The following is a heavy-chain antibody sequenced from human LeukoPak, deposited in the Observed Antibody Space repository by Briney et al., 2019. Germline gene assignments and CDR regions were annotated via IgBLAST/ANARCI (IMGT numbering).Heavy chain of an antibody. D-gene: IGHD3-3*01. CDR2: ISSSSSYI. Sequence: PGGSLRLSCAASGFTFSSYSMNWVRQAPGKGLEWVSSISSSSSYIYYADSVKGRFTISRDNAKNSLYLQMNSLRAEDTAVYYCARDNILEWLFLFDYWGQGTLVTVSS. CDR3: ARDNILEWLFLFDY. CDR1: GFTFSSYS. J-gene: IGHJ4*02. V-gene: IGHV3-21*01.